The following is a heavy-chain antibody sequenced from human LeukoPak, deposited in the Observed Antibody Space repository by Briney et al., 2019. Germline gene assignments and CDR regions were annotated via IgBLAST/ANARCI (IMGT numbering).Heavy chain of an antibody. CDR2: ISAYNGNT. D-gene: IGHD5-18*01. J-gene: IGHJ3*02. CDR3: ARDTWMQNRGWAFDI. V-gene: IGHV1-18*01. Sequence: ASVKVSCKASGYTFTSYGISWVRQAPGQGLEWMGWISAYNGNTNYAQKLQGRVTMTTDTSTSTAYMELSSLRFGDTAMYYCARDTWMQNRGWAFDIWGQGTMVTVSS. CDR1: GYTFTSYG.